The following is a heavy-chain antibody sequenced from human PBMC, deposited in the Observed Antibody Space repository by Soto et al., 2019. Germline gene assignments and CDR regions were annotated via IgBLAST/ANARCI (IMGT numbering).Heavy chain of an antibody. CDR3: ARGSHYCSSTSCNAVSAFDI. D-gene: IGHD2-2*01. CDR2: IIPIFGTA. Sequence: QVQLVQSGAEVKKPGSSVKVSCKASGGTFSSYAISWVRQAPGQGLEWMGGIIPIFGTANYAQKFQGRVTITADESTSTAYMELSSLRSEDTAVYYCARGSHYCSSTSCNAVSAFDIWGQGTMVTVSS. V-gene: IGHV1-69*01. CDR1: GGTFSSYA. J-gene: IGHJ3*02.